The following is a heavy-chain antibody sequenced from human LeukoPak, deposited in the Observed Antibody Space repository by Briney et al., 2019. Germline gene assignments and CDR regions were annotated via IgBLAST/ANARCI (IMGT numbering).Heavy chain of an antibody. J-gene: IGHJ6*03. V-gene: IGHV3-9*03. CDR2: ITWNSDNI. CDR3: AKGGGGRLIYYYYMDV. D-gene: IGHD3-16*01. CDR1: GFTFDDYA. Sequence: GGSLRLSCAASGFTFDDYAMHWVRQAPGKGLEWVSGITWNSDNIEYADSVKGRFTISRDNAKNSLYLQMNSLRAEDMALYYCAKGGGGRLIYYYYMDVWGKGTTVTVS.